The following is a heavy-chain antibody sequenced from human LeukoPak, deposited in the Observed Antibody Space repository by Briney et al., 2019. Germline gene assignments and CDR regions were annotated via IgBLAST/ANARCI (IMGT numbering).Heavy chain of an antibody. V-gene: IGHV4-39*01. CDR2: IYYSGST. Sequence: SETLSLTCTVSGGSISSSYYYWGWIRQPPGKGLEWIGSIYYSGSTDYNPTLKSRVTISVDTSKNQFSLKLSSVTAADTAVYYCARRPGWYFDLWGRGTLVTVSS. CDR3: ARRPGWYFDL. J-gene: IGHJ2*01. CDR1: GGSISSSYYY.